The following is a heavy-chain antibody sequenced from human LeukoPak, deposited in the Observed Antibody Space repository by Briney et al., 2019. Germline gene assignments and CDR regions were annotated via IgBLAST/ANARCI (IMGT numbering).Heavy chain of an antibody. CDR3: ARVGGYSYGYSTGGAFDI. CDR1: GYTFTGYY. V-gene: IGHV1-2*02. CDR2: INPNSGGT. Sequence: ASVKVSCKASGYTFTGYYMHWVRQAPGQGREWMGWINPNSGGTNYAQKFQGRVTMTRDTSISTAYMELSRLRSDDTAVYYCARVGGYSYGYSTGGAFDIWGQGTMVTVSS. D-gene: IGHD5-18*01. J-gene: IGHJ3*02.